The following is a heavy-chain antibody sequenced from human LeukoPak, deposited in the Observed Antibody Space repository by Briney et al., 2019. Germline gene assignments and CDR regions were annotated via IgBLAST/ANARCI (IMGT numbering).Heavy chain of an antibody. CDR3: ARGGKNPMDV. V-gene: IGHV3-48*04. CDR1: GFTFISYS. J-gene: IGHJ6*03. CDR2: ISSSSSTI. Sequence: GGCLRLSCPASGFTFISYSMNWVRQAPGKGLEWVSYISSSSSTIYYADSVKGRFTISRDNAKNSLYLQMNSLRAEDTAVYYCARGGKNPMDVWGKGATVTVSS. D-gene: IGHD4-23*01.